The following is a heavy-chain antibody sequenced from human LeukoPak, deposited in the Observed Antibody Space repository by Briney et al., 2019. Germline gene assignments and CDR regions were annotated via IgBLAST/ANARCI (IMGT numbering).Heavy chain of an antibody. CDR1: GYPISSGYY. CDR2: IYHSGST. Sequence: SETLSLTCTVSGYPISSGYYWGWIRQPPGKGLEWIGSIYHSGSTYYNPSLKSRATISVDTAKNQFFLRLSSVTAADTAVYYCARHPITMVRGVVLYYFDFWGQGTLVTVSS. D-gene: IGHD3-10*01. J-gene: IGHJ4*02. V-gene: IGHV4-38-2*02. CDR3: ARHPITMVRGVVLYYFDF.